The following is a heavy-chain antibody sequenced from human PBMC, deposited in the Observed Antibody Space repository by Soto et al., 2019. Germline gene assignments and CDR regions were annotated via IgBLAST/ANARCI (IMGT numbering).Heavy chain of an antibody. CDR1: GGSIGSSRYH. CDR3: ARFDIVVAPNTNGHRRFYFDS. J-gene: IGHJ4*02. CDR2: IYYGGST. V-gene: IGHV4-39*02. D-gene: IGHD2-15*01. Sequence: PSETLSLTCTVSGGSIGSSRYHWGWIRQPPGRGLEWIGSIYYGGSTYYNPSLNSRVTISVDTSKNHFSLKINSVTAADTAVYYCARFDIVVAPNTNGHRRFYFDSWGQGTLVTVSS.